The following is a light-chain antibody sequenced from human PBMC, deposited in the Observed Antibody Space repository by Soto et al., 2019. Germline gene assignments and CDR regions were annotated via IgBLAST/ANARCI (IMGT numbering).Light chain of an antibody. CDR2: EGS. CDR1: KSDVGTYNL. CDR3: FSYAGSNTYV. Sequence: QSALSQPASVWRYLGPSIIISCTGSKSDVGTYNLVSWYQVHPGKAPQLMIYEGSKRPSEISDRFSGSRSGNTASLTISGLQTEDEADYYCFSYAGSNTYVFGSGTKFTVL. J-gene: IGLJ1*01. V-gene: IGLV2-23*01.